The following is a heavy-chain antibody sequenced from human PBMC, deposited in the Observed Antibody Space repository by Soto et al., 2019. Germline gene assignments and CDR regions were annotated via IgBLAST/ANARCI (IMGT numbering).Heavy chain of an antibody. Sequence: GASVKVSCKASGYTFTSYDINWVRQATGQGLEYLGWMNPNSGNTGYVQKFQGRVTMTRDTSISTAYMELSSLRSEDPAVYFCARGIKYGAYSRWYDPWGQGTLVTVSS. CDR1: GYTFTSYD. V-gene: IGHV1-8*01. CDR3: ARGIKYGAYSRWYDP. D-gene: IGHD4-17*01. CDR2: MNPNSGNT. J-gene: IGHJ5*02.